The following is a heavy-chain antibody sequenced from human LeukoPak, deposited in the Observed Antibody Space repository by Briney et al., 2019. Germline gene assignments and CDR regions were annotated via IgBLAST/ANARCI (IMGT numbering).Heavy chain of an antibody. CDR3: ARDGVSSSPDFDY. D-gene: IGHD6-6*01. V-gene: IGHV3-7*01. CDR1: GFPFGGYW. Sequence: GGSLRLSCGASGFPFGGYWMYWLRHIPGKGLEWVANIKYDGSDKNYVDSVKVRFTISRDNAKNSLYLQMNNLRVEDTAIYYCARDGVSSSPDFDYWGQGTLVTVS. J-gene: IGHJ4*02. CDR2: IKYDGSDK.